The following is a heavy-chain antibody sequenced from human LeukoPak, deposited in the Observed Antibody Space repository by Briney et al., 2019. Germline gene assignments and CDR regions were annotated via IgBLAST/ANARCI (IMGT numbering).Heavy chain of an antibody. CDR3: ARSLSADGYVRGYFDY. D-gene: IGHD5-24*01. CDR1: GFSFDDYA. J-gene: IGHJ4*02. V-gene: IGHV3-9*01. CDR2: ISWNSGNI. Sequence: GGSLRLSCAASGFSFDDYAMHWVRQAPGKGLEWVSGISWNSGNIGYADSVKGRFTISRDNAKNSLYLQMNSLRAEDTAVYYCARSLSADGYVRGYFDYWGQGTLVTVSS.